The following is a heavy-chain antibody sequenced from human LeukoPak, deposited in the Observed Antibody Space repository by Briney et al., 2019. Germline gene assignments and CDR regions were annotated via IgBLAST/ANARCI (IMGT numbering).Heavy chain of an antibody. V-gene: IGHV3-64*01. D-gene: IGHD3-3*01. J-gene: IGHJ4*01. Sequence: GGSLRLSCAASGFTFSSYAMHWVRQAPGKGLEYVSAISSNGGSTYYANSVKGRFTISTDNSKNTLYLQMGSLRAEDMAVYYCARDPRYSRSGYFDSWGHGTLVTVSS. CDR3: ARDPRYSRSGYFDS. CDR1: GFTFSSYA. CDR2: ISSNGGST.